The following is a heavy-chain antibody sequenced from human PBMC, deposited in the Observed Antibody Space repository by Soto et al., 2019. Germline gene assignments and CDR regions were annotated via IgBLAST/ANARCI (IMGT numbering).Heavy chain of an antibody. CDR2: SRDKGNSYST. Sequence: EVQLLESGGGLVQPGGSLRLSCAGSGFTFSDYYIDWVRQAPGKGLEWVSRSRDKGNSYSTDYAASVKGRFTVSRDASKNSLYLQMNSLKTEDTALYYCTRSIPGTTSSDYWGQGTLVTVSS. CDR3: TRSIPGTTSSDY. V-gene: IGHV3-72*01. CDR1: GFTFSDYY. J-gene: IGHJ4*02. D-gene: IGHD1-7*01.